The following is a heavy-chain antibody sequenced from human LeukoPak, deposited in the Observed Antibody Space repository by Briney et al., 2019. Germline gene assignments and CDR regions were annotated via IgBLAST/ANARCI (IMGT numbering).Heavy chain of an antibody. Sequence: GGSLRLSCAASGFTVSSNYMSWVRQAPGKGLEWVSSISSSSSYIYYADSVKGRFTIPRDNAKNSLYLQMNSLRAEDTAVYYCARSGRLRKRFFDYWGQGTLVTVSS. CDR3: ARSGRLRKRFFDY. J-gene: IGHJ4*02. D-gene: IGHD3-3*01. CDR2: ISSSSSYI. CDR1: GFTVSSNY. V-gene: IGHV3-21*01.